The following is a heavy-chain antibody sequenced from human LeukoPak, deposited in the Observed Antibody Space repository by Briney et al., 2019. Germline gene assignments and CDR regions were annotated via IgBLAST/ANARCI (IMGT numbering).Heavy chain of an antibody. CDR3: AKGRIQLWPTFFDY. Sequence: GGSLRLSCAASGFTFRAYWMTWVRQAPGKGLEWVANIKEDGGEKYYVDSVEGRFTVSRDNAKKSLYLQMNSLRAEDTALYYCAKGRIQLWPTFFDYWGQGTLVTVSS. CDR2: IKEDGGEK. J-gene: IGHJ4*02. V-gene: IGHV3-7*03. CDR1: GFTFRAYW. D-gene: IGHD5-18*01.